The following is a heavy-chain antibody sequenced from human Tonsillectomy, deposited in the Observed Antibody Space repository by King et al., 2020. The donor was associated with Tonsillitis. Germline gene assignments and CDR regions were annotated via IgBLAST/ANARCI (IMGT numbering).Heavy chain of an antibody. CDR2: IYYSWST. V-gene: IGHV4-31*03. J-gene: IGHJ4*02. D-gene: IGHD6-19*01. CDR3: ANLQWLVPGVGAYFDY. Sequence: QLQESGPGLVKPSQTLSLTCTVSGGSISSGGYYWSWIRQHPGKVLEWIGSIYYSWSTYYNPSLKSRVIISLDTSKNQFSLKLCSVTAADTAVYYCANLQWLVPGVGAYFDYWGQGTLVTVSS. CDR1: GGSISSGGYY.